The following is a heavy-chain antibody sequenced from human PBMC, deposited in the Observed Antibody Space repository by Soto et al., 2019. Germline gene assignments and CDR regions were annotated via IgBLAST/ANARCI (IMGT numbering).Heavy chain of an antibody. Sequence: QVQLVQSGAEVKKPGSSVTVSCKASGGTFSSYAISWVRQAPGQGLEWMGRIIPFIGTANYAQKFQGRVTITANESTSTAYMELTSLRSEDTAVYYCARGVMTTVPASYYYGIDVWGHGTTVTVS. D-gene: IGHD4-4*01. J-gene: IGHJ6*02. CDR3: ARGVMTTVPASYYYGIDV. CDR2: IIPFIGTA. CDR1: GGTFSSYA. V-gene: IGHV1-69*18.